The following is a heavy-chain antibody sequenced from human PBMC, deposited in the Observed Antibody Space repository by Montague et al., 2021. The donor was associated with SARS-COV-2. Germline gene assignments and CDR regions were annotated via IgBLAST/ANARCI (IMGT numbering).Heavy chain of an antibody. CDR2: INHSGST. CDR3: ARGRLILLWFGELLSGGDYYGMDV. J-gene: IGHJ6*02. D-gene: IGHD3-10*01. Sequence: SETLSLTCAVYGGSFSGYYWSWIRQSPGKGLEWIGEINHSGSTNYNPSLKSRVTISVDTSKNQFSLKLSSVTAADTAVYYCARGRLILLWFGELLSGGDYYGMDVWGQGATVTVSS. V-gene: IGHV4-34*01. CDR1: GGSFSGYY.